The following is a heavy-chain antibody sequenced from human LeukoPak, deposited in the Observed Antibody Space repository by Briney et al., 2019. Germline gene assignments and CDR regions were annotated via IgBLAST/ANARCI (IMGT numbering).Heavy chain of an antibody. CDR1: VFTFSSHA. Sequence: GGSLRLSCAPSVFTFSSHALILVRLAPGTGLEWPSAICGNRCSTYYADYVKRRFTISRDNSKNTLYLQLETLSAEDTAVYYCAKVLGSIAAAGTFRWGQGALVTVSS. D-gene: IGHD6-13*01. CDR2: ICGNRCST. V-gene: IGHV3-23*01. CDR3: AKVLGSIAAAGTFR. J-gene: IGHJ4*02.